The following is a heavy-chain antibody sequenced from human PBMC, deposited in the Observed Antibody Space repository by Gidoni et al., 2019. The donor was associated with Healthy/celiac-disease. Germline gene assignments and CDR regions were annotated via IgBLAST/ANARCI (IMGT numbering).Heavy chain of an antibody. D-gene: IGHD3-3*01. CDR1: GFTFSSYA. V-gene: IGHV3-30*03. CDR2: ISYDGSNK. Sequence: QVQLVESGGGVVQPGRSLRLSCAASGFTFSSYAIHWVRQAPGKGLEWVAVISYDGSNKYYADSVKGRFTISRDNSKNTLYLQMNSLRTEDTAMYYCAIPKTDYFGVVTLFDYWGQGTLVTVSS. CDR3: AIPKTDYFGVVTLFDY. J-gene: IGHJ4*02.